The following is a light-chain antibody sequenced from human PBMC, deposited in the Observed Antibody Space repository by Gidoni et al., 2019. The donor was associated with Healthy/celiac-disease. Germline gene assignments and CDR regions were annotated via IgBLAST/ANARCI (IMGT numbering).Light chain of an antibody. CDR3: QACDSSLKV. V-gene: IGLV3-1*01. Sequence: SYELTQPPSVSVSPGQTASITCSGDKLGEKYACWYQQKPGQSPVLVIYQDSRRPSGIPERFSGSNSGNTATLTISGTQAMDEADYYCQACDSSLKVFGGGTKLTVL. CDR2: QDS. J-gene: IGLJ3*02. CDR1: KLGEKY.